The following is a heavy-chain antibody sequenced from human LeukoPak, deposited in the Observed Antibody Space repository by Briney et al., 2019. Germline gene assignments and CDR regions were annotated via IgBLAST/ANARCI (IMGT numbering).Heavy chain of an antibody. V-gene: IGHV3-7*01. J-gene: IGHJ4*02. Sequence: PGGSLRLSCAASGFTFSNHAMTWVRQAPGKGLEWVANIKQDGSEKYYVDSVKGRFTISRDNAKNSLYLQMNSLRAEDTAVYYCARDPLAIVGATGYWGQGTLVTVSS. CDR1: GFTFSNHA. D-gene: IGHD1-26*01. CDR3: ARDPLAIVGATGY. CDR2: IKQDGSEK.